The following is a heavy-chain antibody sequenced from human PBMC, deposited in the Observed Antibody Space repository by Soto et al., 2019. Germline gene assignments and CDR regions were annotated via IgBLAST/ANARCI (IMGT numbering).Heavy chain of an antibody. D-gene: IGHD6-13*01. V-gene: IGHV3-30*04. CDR2: ISKDGSNK. Sequence: GGSLRLSCEASGFTLSNHAMQWVRQAPGEGLEWVAAISKDGSNKYHADSVKGRLTISRDNSKHTLYLQMNSLRPEDTAIYYCARGAAAGSFDYWGQGALVTVSS. CDR3: ARGAAAGSFDY. CDR1: GFTLSNHA. J-gene: IGHJ4*02.